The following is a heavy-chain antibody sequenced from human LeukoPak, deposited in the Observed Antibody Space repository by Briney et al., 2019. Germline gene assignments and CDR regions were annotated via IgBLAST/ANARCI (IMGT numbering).Heavy chain of an antibody. D-gene: IGHD6-19*01. Sequence: GGSLRLSCAASGFTLSSYGMHWVRQAPGKGLEWVAFIRYDGSNKYYADSVKGRFTISRDNSKNTLYLQMNSLRAEDTAVYYCAKDGPLSSGWYPVDFDYWGQGTLVTVSS. J-gene: IGHJ4*02. CDR2: IRYDGSNK. V-gene: IGHV3-30*02. CDR1: GFTLSSYG. CDR3: AKDGPLSSGWYPVDFDY.